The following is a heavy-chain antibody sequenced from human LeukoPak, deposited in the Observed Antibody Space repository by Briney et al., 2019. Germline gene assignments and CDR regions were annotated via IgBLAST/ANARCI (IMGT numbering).Heavy chain of an antibody. CDR3: AKTTTGYSSGRYPGWPVDY. CDR1: GFTFKSYA. Sequence: GGSLTLSCAASGFTFKSYAIYWVRQAPGKGLEWVSGLRGDGGITYFADPVKGRFTISRDNSKNTVYLQMNSLRAEDTAVYYCAKTTTGYSSGRYPGWPVDYWGQGTLVTVSS. D-gene: IGHD6-19*01. CDR2: LRGDGGIT. V-gene: IGHV3-23*01. J-gene: IGHJ4*02.